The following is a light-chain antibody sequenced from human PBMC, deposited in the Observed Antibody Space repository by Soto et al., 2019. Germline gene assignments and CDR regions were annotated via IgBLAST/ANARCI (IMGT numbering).Light chain of an antibody. CDR3: QQYNSYWT. J-gene: IGKJ1*01. CDR1: QSISSW. CDR2: KAS. V-gene: IGKV1-5*03. Sequence: IQMTQSPSTLSASVGDRVTITCRASQSISSWLAWYQQKPGKAPKLLIYKASSLESVVPSRLSGSGSGTEFTLTISRLQPDDFATYYCQQYNSYWTFGQGTKVEIK.